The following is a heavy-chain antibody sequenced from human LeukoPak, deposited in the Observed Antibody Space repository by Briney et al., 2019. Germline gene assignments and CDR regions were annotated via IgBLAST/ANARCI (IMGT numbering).Heavy chain of an antibody. V-gene: IGHV3-48*01. Sequence: GGSLRLSCTASGFPFIEYSMNWVRQAPGKGLEWISYIRTDSGNTKYADSVRGRFTISADKAKNSLYLQMNSLRVEDTAVYYCARDHNYAFDNWGQGTLVSVAS. CDR1: GFPFIEYS. D-gene: IGHD1-1*01. J-gene: IGHJ4*02. CDR2: IRTDSGNT. CDR3: ARDHNYAFDN.